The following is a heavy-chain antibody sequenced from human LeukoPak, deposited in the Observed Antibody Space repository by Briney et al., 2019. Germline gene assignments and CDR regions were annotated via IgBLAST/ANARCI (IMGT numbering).Heavy chain of an antibody. J-gene: IGHJ6*02. Sequence: GGSLRLSCAASGFTFDDDAMHWVRQAPGKGLEWISLIIGDGGSTYYADSVKGRFTISRDNSKNSLYPQMNSLRTEDTALYYCAKDTYDILTGYSIYYYYYGMDVWGQGTTVTVSS. D-gene: IGHD3-9*01. CDR1: GFTFDDDA. CDR2: IIGDGGST. CDR3: AKDTYDILTGYSIYYYYYGMDV. V-gene: IGHV3-43*02.